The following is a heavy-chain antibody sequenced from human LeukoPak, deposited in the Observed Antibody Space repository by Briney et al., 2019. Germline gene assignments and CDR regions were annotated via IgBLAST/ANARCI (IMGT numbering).Heavy chain of an antibody. Sequence: SVKVSCKASGDTFSSYAISWVRQAPGQGLEWMGGIIPIFGTANYAQKFQGRVTITADESTSTAYMELSSLRSEDTAVYYCARSSYGSGNAFDIWGQGTMVTVSS. V-gene: IGHV1-69*13. CDR1: GDTFSSYA. CDR3: ARSSYGSGNAFDI. CDR2: IIPIFGTA. J-gene: IGHJ3*02. D-gene: IGHD3-10*01.